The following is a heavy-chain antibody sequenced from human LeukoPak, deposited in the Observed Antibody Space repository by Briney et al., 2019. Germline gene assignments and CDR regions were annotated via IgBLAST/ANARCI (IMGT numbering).Heavy chain of an antibody. Sequence: ASVKVSCKASGYTRTSYYMHWVRQAPGQGLEWMGIINPSGGSTSYAQKFQGRVPMTRDTSTSTVYMELSSLRSEDTAVYYCARAGGVYSGSYYIDYWGQGTLVTVST. CDR2: INPSGGST. CDR3: ARAGGVYSGSYYIDY. V-gene: IGHV1-46*01. J-gene: IGHJ4*02. CDR1: GYTRTSYY. D-gene: IGHD1-26*01.